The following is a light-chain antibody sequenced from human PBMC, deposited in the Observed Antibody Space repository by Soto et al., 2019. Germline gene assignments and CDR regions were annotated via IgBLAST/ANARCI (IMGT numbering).Light chain of an antibody. Sequence: QSELTQPSSVSGTPGQRVTISCSGSSSNIGSNPVNWYLQLPGTAPKLLIHSNNQRPSGVPARFSASKSGTSASLAISGLRSEDEADYYCGTWDDSLTGVVLGGGTKLTVL. CDR3: GTWDDSLTGVV. J-gene: IGLJ2*01. CDR1: SSNIGSNP. CDR2: SNN. V-gene: IGLV1-44*01.